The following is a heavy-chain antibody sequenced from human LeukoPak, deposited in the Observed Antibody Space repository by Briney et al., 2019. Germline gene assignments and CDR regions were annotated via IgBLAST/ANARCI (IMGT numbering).Heavy chain of an antibody. D-gene: IGHD5-18*01. CDR1: GGSFSGYY. V-gene: IGHV4-59*08. Sequence: PSETLSLTCAVYGGSFSGYYWSWIRQPPGKGLEWIGYIYYSGSTNYNPSLKSRVTISVDTSKNQFSLKLSSVTAADTAVYYCARQKGEVGYSYGYGYYYYGMDVWGQGTTVTVSS. CDR3: ARQKGEVGYSYGYGYYYYGMDV. J-gene: IGHJ6*02. CDR2: IYYSGST.